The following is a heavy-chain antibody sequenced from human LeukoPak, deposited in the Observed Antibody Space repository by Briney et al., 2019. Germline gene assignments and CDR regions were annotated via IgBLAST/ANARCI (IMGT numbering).Heavy chain of an antibody. J-gene: IGHJ5*02. CDR3: ARRCSSTSCYKGDYNWFDP. CDR1: GLTYRNYY. CDR2: ISDDGSYA. D-gene: IGHD2-2*02. Sequence: GGSLRLSCAASGLTYRNYYFSWVRQAPGKGLEWISYISDDGSYANYADSVRGRFTISRDNAKNSLYLQMNSLRAEDTAVYYCARRCSSTSCYKGDYNWFDPWGQGTLVTVSS. V-gene: IGHV3-11*06.